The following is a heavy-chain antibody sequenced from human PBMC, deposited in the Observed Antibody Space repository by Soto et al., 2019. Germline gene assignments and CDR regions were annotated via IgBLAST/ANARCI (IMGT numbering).Heavy chain of an antibody. V-gene: IGHV4-31*03. CDR3: ARYRRYFDWTDDAFDI. CDR1: GGSISSGGYY. D-gene: IGHD3-9*01. J-gene: IGHJ3*02. Sequence: SETLSLTCTVSGGSISSGGYYWSWIRQHPGKGLEWIGYIYYSGSTYYNPSLKSRVTISVDTSKNQFSLKLSSVTAADTAVYYCARYRRYFDWTDDAFDIWGQGTMVPVAS. CDR2: IYYSGST.